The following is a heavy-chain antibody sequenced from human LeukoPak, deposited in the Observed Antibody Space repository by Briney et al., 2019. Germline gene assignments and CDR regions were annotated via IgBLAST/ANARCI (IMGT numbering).Heavy chain of an antibody. CDR2: IYYSGST. CDR1: GGSISTYY. Sequence: SETLSLTCTVSGGSISTYYWSWIRQPPGKGLEWIGYIYYSGSTDYNPSLKSRVTISVDRSKNQFSLKLSSVTAADTAVYYCARASIFGAAPYYMDVWGRGTTVTVSS. CDR3: ARASIFGAAPYYMDV. V-gene: IGHV4-59*01. J-gene: IGHJ6*03. D-gene: IGHD3-3*01.